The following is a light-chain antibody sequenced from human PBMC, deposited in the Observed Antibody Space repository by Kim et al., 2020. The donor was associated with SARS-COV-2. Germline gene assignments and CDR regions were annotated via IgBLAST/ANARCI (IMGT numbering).Light chain of an antibody. CDR3: HLSGM. CDR1: RGLLSNF. Sequence: EIVLTQSPDTLSLSPGERATLSCRANRGLLSNFLTWLQQRPGQAPRPLIYGASTRATGIPDRFSGSGSGTDFTLTISRLEPEDLGMYYCHLSGMFGQGTKVDIK. CDR2: GAS. J-gene: IGKJ1*01. V-gene: IGKV3-20*01.